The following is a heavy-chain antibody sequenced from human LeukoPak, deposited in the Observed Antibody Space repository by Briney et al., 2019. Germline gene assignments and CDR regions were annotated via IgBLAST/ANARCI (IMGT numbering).Heavy chain of an antibody. CDR1: GGSISSYY. D-gene: IGHD3-22*01. Sequence: SETLSLTCTVSGGSISSYYWSWIRRPAGKGLEWIGRIYTSGSTNYNPSLKSRVTMSVDTSKKQFSLKLSSVTAADTAVYYCARETVLNYYDSSGYEYWGQGTLVTVSS. CDR3: ARETVLNYYDSSGYEY. V-gene: IGHV4-4*07. CDR2: IYTSGST. J-gene: IGHJ4*02.